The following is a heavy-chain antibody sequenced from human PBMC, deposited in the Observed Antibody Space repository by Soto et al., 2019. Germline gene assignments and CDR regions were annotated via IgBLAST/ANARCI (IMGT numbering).Heavy chain of an antibody. CDR2: IYHSGST. CDR1: GGSISCSNW. Sequence: RSLTCAVSGGSISCSNWWSWVRQPPGKGLEWIGEIYHSGSTNYNPSLKSRVTISVDKSKNQFSLKLSSVTAADTAVYYCAKSAIVVVPAALGGWFDPWGQGTLVTVSS. D-gene: IGHD2-2*01. J-gene: IGHJ5*02. CDR3: AKSAIVVVPAALGGWFDP. V-gene: IGHV4-4*02.